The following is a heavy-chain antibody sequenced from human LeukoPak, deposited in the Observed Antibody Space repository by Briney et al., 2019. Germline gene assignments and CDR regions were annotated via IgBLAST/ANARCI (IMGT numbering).Heavy chain of an antibody. CDR1: GGTFSSYA. CDR2: IIPIFGTA. Sequence: GASVKVSCKASGGTFSSYAISWVRQAPGQGLEWMGRIIPIFGTANYAQKFQGRVTITTDESTSTAYMELSSLRSEDTAVYYCARVSLLGELSSHFDYWGQGTLVTVSS. V-gene: IGHV1-69*05. D-gene: IGHD3-16*02. CDR3: ARVSLLGELSSHFDY. J-gene: IGHJ4*02.